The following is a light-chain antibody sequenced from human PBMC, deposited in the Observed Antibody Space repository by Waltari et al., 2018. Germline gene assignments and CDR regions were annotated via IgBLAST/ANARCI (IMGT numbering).Light chain of an antibody. Sequence: DIQMTQSPSSLSASVGDIVTITCRASQSISSYLNWYQQKPGKAPKLLIYAASSLQSGVPSRFSGSGSGTDFTLTISSLQPEDFATYYCQQSYSTPPGTFGPGTKVDIK. CDR1: QSISSY. CDR3: QQSYSTPPGT. V-gene: IGKV1-39*01. J-gene: IGKJ3*01. CDR2: AAS.